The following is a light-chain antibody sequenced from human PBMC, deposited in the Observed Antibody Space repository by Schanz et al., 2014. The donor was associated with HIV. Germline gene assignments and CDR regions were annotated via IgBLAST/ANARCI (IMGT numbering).Light chain of an antibody. V-gene: IGLV2-14*01. Sequence: QSVLTQPASVSGSPGQSINISCTGTSSDVGGYDFVSWYQQHPGKAPKLMIFDVTDRPSGVSNHFSGSKSGNTASLTISGLQAEDEADYYCSSYTSSNTLVFGTGTKLT. CDR1: SSDVGGYDF. CDR2: DVT. J-gene: IGLJ1*01. CDR3: SSYTSSNTLV.